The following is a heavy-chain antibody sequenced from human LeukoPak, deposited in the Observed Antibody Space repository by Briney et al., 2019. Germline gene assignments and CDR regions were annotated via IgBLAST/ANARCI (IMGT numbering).Heavy chain of an antibody. D-gene: IGHD2-15*01. CDR2: INPNSGGT. CDR3: ARGESIVVVVAATYY. V-gene: IGHV1-2*02. CDR1: GYTFTGYY. Sequence: ASVKVSCTASGYTFTGYYMHWVRQAPGQGLEWMGWINPNSGGTNYAQKFQGRVTMTRDTSISTAYMELSRLRSDDTAVCYCARGESIVVVVAATYYWGQGTLVTVSS. J-gene: IGHJ4*02.